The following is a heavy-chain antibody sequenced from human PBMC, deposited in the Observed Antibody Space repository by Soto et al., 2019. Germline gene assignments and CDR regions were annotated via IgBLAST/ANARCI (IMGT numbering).Heavy chain of an antibody. CDR1: GFTFSSFG. J-gene: IGHJ3*02. V-gene: IGHV3-48*02. CDR2: ISGANTM. D-gene: IGHD3-10*01. CDR3: ARDRGYNSGRSAAFDI. Sequence: GGSLRLSCAASGFTFSSFGMNWVRQAPGKGLEWVSFISGANTMVYADSVKGRFSISRDNAKNSVYLQLNSLRDEDTAVYYCARDRGYNSGRSAAFDIWGRGTMVT.